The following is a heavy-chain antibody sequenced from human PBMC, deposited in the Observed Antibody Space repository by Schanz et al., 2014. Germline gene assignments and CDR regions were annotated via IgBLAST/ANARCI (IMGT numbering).Heavy chain of an antibody. Sequence: EVQLLESGGDLVQPGGSLRLSCAASGFTFRNNWMHWFRQGPGKGLEWVSGISDRGDGTNYGDSVRGRFTISRDNSRNTVYLQMNNVGVDDTATYYCVKTDAGWRFDYWGQGTLVAVSS. D-gene: IGHD6-19*01. J-gene: IGHJ4*02. CDR3: VKTDAGWRFDY. CDR2: ISDRGDGT. CDR1: GFTFRNNW. V-gene: IGHV3-23*01.